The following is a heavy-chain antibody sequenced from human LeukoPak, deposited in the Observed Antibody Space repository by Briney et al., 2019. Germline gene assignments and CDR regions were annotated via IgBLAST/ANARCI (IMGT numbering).Heavy chain of an antibody. J-gene: IGHJ5*02. V-gene: IGHV6-1*01. CDR3: ARTKGSGINWFDP. CDR2: TYYRSKWHN. D-gene: IGHD6-13*01. CDR1: GDSVSSNSAT. Sequence: SQTLSPTCAISGDSVSSNSATWHWIRQSPSRGLEWLGRTYYRSKWHNDYAVSVKSRITINSDTSKNQFSLHLNSVTPEDTAVYYCARTKGSGINWFDPWGQGTLVTVSS.